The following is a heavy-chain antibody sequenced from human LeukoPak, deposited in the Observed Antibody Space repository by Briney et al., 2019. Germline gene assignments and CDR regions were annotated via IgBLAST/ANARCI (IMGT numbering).Heavy chain of an antibody. CDR2: ISSSSSYI. CDR1: GFTFSSYS. D-gene: IGHD4-17*01. V-gene: IGHV3-21*01. J-gene: IGHJ4*02. CDR3: AKDGGYYGDPVYFDY. Sequence: GGSLRLSCAASGFTFSSYSMSWVRQAPGKGLEWVSSISSSSSYIYYADSVKGRFTISRDNSKNTLYLQMNSLRAEDTAVYYCAKDGGYYGDPVYFDYWGQGTLVTVSS.